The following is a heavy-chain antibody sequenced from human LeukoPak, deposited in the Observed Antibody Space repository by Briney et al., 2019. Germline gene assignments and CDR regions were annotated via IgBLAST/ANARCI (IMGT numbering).Heavy chain of an antibody. D-gene: IGHD3-3*01. CDR3: ARGLGFLEWLSLPYYYYYYMDV. CDR2: IYYSGST. Sequence: SETLSLTCTVSGGSISSHYWSWIRQPPGKGLEWIGYIYYSGSTNYNPSLKSRVTISVDTSKNQFSLKLSSVTAADTAVYYYARGLGFLEWLSLPYYYYYYMDVWGKGTTVTVSS. CDR1: GGSISSHY. V-gene: IGHV4-59*11. J-gene: IGHJ6*03.